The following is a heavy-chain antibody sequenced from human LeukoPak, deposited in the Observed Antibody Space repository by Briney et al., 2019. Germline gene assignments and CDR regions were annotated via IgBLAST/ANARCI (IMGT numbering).Heavy chain of an antibody. Sequence: SQTLSLTCTVSGGSISSGGYYWSWIRQPPGKGLEWIGYIYHSGSTYYNPSLKSRVTISVDRSKNQFSLKLSSVTAADTAVYYCARHCARWAPDTAMVAYYYYMDVWGKGTTVTVSS. CDR1: GGSISSGGYY. D-gene: IGHD5-18*01. V-gene: IGHV4-30-2*01. CDR2: IYHSGST. CDR3: ARHCARWAPDTAMVAYYYYMDV. J-gene: IGHJ6*03.